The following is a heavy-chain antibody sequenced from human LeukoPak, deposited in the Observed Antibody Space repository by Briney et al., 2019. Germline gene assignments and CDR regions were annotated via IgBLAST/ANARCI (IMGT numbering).Heavy chain of an antibody. CDR1: GFTLRSYV. V-gene: IGHV3-20*04. D-gene: IGHD3-3*01. J-gene: IGHJ6*03. CDR3: ARGGISIFGVVIYMDV. CDR2: INWNGGST. Sequence: PGGSLRLSCVASGFTLRSYVMNWVRQAPGKGLEWVSGINWNGGSTGYADSVKGRFTISRDNAKNSLSLQMNSLRVEDTALYYCARGGISIFGVVIYMDVWGKGTTVTVSS.